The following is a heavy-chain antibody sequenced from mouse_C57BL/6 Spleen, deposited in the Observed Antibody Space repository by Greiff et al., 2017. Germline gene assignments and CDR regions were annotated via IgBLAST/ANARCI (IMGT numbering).Heavy chain of an antibody. J-gene: IGHJ1*03. D-gene: IGHD4-1*01. CDR3: ARSTDSGSYWYFDV. CDR2: IDPANGNT. Sequence: EVKLMESVAELVRPGASVKLSCTASGFNIKNTYMHWVKQRPEQGLEWIGRIDPANGNTKYAPKFPGKAPITADTSSNTAYLQLSSLTSEDTAIYYCARSTDSGSYWYFDVWGTGTTVTVSS. V-gene: IGHV14-3*01. CDR1: GFNIKNTY.